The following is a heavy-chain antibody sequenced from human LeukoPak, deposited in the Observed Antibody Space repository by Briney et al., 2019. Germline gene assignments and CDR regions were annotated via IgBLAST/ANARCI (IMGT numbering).Heavy chain of an antibody. V-gene: IGHV3-15*01. J-gene: IGHJ4*02. Sequence: GGSLRLSCTASGFTFSTYGMTWVRQAPGKGLEWVGLIKGKGDGETTDYAAPVKGRFTMSRDDSEATLYLQMHSLTDEDTAVYYCITDLGLTMIRGVLVSWGQGALVTVSS. D-gene: IGHD3-10*01. CDR1: GFTFSTYG. CDR2: IKGKGDGETT. CDR3: ITDLGLTMIRGVLVS.